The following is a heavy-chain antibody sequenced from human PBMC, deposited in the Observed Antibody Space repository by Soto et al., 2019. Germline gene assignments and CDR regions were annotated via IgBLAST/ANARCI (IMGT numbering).Heavy chain of an antibody. CDR3: ARHSPIAVSWFDP. V-gene: IGHV4-59*08. Sequence: XXTLSLPFTVSGGSISSYYWXWILQPPGKGLEWIGYIYYSGSTNYNPSLKSRVTISVDTSKNQFSLKLSSVTAADTAVYYCARHSPIAVSWFDPWGQGTLVTVSS. J-gene: IGHJ5*02. CDR1: GGSISSYY. CDR2: IYYSGST. D-gene: IGHD6-19*01.